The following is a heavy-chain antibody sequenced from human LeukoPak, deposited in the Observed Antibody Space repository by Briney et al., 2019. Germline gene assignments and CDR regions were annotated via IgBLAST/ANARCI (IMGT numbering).Heavy chain of an antibody. J-gene: IGHJ5*02. CDR1: GFTFDDYA. D-gene: IGHD3-3*01. Sequence: PGRSLRLSCAASGFTFDDYAMHWVRQAPGKGLEWVSGISWNSGSIGYADSVKGRFTISRDNAKNSLYLQMNSLRAEDTAVYYCAREATERAGVLRFSEWPWFDPWGQGTLVTVSS. V-gene: IGHV3-9*01. CDR2: ISWNSGSI. CDR3: AREATERAGVLRFSEWPWFDP.